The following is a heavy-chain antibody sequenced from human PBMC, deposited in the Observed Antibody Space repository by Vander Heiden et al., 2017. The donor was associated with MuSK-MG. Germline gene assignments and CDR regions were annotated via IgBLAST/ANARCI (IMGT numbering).Heavy chain of an antibody. CDR1: GFTFHNYA. CDR3: AKDRCDFWSGSDY. Sequence: EVQLVESGGGLVQPGRSLRLSCAASGFTFHNYAMHWVRQAPGKGPEWVSGISSNSATTGYADSVRGRFTISRDNAKNSLYLQMNSLRVEDMALYYCAKDRCDFWSGSDYWGQGTLVTVSS. CDR2: ISSNSATT. V-gene: IGHV3-9*03. J-gene: IGHJ4*02. D-gene: IGHD3-3*01.